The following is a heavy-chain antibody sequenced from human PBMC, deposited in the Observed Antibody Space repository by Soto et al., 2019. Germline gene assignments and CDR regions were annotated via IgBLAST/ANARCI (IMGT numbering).Heavy chain of an antibody. V-gene: IGHV3-23*01. CDR3: GKESRMVVATLGDAFDI. Sequence: EVQLLESGGDLVQPGGSLRLSCAASGFTFSSYAMNWVRQAPGRGLEWVSAISASGATTFYADSVKGRFTISRDKSKNTPFLQKKSLRAEDTGVYYWGKESRMVVATLGDAFDIWGQGTMVTVSS. J-gene: IGHJ3*02. D-gene: IGHD2-15*01. CDR1: GFTFSSYA. CDR2: ISASGATT.